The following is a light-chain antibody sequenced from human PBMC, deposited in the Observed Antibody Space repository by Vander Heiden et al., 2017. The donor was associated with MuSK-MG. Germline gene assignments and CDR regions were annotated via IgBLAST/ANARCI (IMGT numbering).Light chain of an antibody. CDR3: QQTAGNPLYT. CDR2: AAS. V-gene: IGKV1-39*01. Sequence: DIQMTQSPSSLSASVGDRVTLTCRASQSIATYLSWYQQKPGKAPKLLIYAASTLQSGVPPRFSGSGYGKDFTLTISGRQPEDFAAYYCQQTAGNPLYTFGQGTKMEI. J-gene: IGKJ2*01. CDR1: QSIATY.